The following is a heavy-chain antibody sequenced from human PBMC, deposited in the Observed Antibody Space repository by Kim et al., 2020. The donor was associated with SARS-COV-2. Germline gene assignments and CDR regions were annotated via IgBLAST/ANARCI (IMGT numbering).Heavy chain of an antibody. Sequence: GGSLRLSCAASGFTFSNAWMSWVRQAPGKGLEWVGRIKSKTDGGTTDYAAPVKGRFTISRDDSKNTLYLQMNSLKTEDTAVYYCTTAILEWLLWGSPDYYGMDVWGQGTTVTVSS. V-gene: IGHV3-15*01. CDR2: IKSKTDGGTT. D-gene: IGHD3-3*01. CDR1: GFTFSNAW. J-gene: IGHJ6*02. CDR3: TTAILEWLLWGSPDYYGMDV.